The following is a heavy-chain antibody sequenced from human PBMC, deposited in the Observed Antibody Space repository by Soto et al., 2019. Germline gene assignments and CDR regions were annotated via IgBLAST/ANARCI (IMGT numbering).Heavy chain of an antibody. CDR2: ISSSSSYI. D-gene: IGHD6-19*01. CDR3: ASSTSSRIAVAGTGMAS. J-gene: IGHJ4*02. V-gene: IGHV3-21*01. CDR1: GFTFSSYS. Sequence: GESLKISCAASGFTFSSYSMNWVRQAPGKGLEWVSSISSSSSYIYYADSVKGRFTISRDNAKNSLYLQMNSLRAEDTAVYYCASSTSSRIAVAGTGMASWGQGTLVTVSS.